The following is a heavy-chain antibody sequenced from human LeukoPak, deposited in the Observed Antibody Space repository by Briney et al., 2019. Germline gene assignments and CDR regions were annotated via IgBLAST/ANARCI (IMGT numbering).Heavy chain of an antibody. J-gene: IGHJ4*02. D-gene: IGHD5-24*01. V-gene: IGHV3-48*03. CDR3: AREMATVFCL. CDR1: VFSFSSYA. CDR2: ISSSGSTI. Sequence: PGSSLRLSCAASVFSFSSYAMNWVRQAPGKGLEWVSYISSSGSTIYYADSVKGRFTISRDNAKNSLYLQMNSLRAEDTAVYYCAREMATVFCLWGQGTLVTVSS.